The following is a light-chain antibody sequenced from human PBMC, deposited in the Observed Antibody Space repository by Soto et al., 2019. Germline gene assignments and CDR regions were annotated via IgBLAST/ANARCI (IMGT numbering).Light chain of an antibody. Sequence: EIVLTHSPATLASFPCDRVTLSFRASQYINTRLAWYQHRPGQAPRLLISQASLRAAGIPARFSASGSGTDFTLTISDVQPEDFALYYCHQRQSWPRTFGQGTKVDIK. CDR2: QAS. CDR1: QYINTR. J-gene: IGKJ1*01. V-gene: IGKV3-11*01. CDR3: HQRQSWPRT.